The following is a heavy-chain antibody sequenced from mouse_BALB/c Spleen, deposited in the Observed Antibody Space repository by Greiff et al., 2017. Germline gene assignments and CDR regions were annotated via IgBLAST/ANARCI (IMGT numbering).Heavy chain of an antibody. D-gene: IGHD1-1*01. V-gene: IGHV5-12-2*01. CDR3: ERHENYGSSYWFAY. CDR2: ISNGGGST. Sequence: EVLLVESGGGLVQPGGSLKLSCAASGFTFSSYTMSWVRQTPEKRLEWVAYISNGGGSTYYPDTVKGRFAIARDNAKNTLYLQMSSLTSEDTAMYYCERHENYGSSYWFAYWGQGTLVTVSA. CDR1: GFTFSSYT. J-gene: IGHJ3*01.